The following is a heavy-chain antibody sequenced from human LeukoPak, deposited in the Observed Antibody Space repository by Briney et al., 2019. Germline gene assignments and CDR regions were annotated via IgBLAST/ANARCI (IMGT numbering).Heavy chain of an antibody. V-gene: IGHV3-11*06. D-gene: IGHD6-13*01. J-gene: IGHJ4*02. CDR3: ARDGYSSSWYWFDY. Sequence: KPGGSLRLSCAASGFTFSDYCMSWIRQAPGKGLEWVSYVSSSSSYTNYADSVKGRFTISRDNAKNSLYLQMNSLRAEDTAVYYCARDGYSSSWYWFDYWGQGTLVTVSS. CDR1: GFTFSDYC. CDR2: VSSSSSYT.